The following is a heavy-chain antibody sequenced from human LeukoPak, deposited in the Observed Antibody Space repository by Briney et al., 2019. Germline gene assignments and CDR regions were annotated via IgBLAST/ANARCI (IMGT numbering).Heavy chain of an antibody. CDR1: GYTFTAYY. CDR3: GRAYQPLGGLSFPDQ. V-gene: IGHV7-4-1*02. CDR2: INPNTGNP. J-gene: IGHJ5*02. Sequence: ASVKVSCKASGYTFTAYYIHWVRQAPGQGLEWMGWINPNTGNPMYAQGFTGRFVFSLDTSVSTAYLQISSLKAADTAVYYCGRAYQPLGGLSFPDQWGQGTLVTVSS. D-gene: IGHD3-16*02.